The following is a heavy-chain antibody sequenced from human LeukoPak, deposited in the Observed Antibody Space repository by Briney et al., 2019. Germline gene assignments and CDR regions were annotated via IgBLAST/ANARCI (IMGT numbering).Heavy chain of an antibody. CDR1: GYPFTVYY. CDR2: INPESDGN. CDR3: AREIRLHLDLCDS. Sequence: ASVKVSCMASGYPFTVYYIHWVRQAPGQGLEWMGWINPESDGNTYAQKSQDRVAFTRNTSISTAYMELTRLTSDDTVVYYCAREIRLHLDLCDSWGQGTPVSVSS. V-gene: IGHV1-2*02. D-gene: IGHD5-24*01. J-gene: IGHJ5*01.